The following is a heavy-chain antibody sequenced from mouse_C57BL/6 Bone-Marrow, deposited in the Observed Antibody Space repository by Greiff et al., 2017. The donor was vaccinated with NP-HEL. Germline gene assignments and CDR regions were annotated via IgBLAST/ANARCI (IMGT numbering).Heavy chain of an antibody. CDR1: GYTFTSYW. Sequence: QVQLQQPGAELVKPGASVKLSCKASGYTFTSYWMQWVKQRPGQGLEWIGEIDPSDSYTNYNQKFKGKATLTVDTSSSTAYMQLSSLTSEDSAFYYCAREGYYGSSLYYYAMDYWGQGTSVTVSS. V-gene: IGHV1-50*01. CDR2: IDPSDSYT. CDR3: AREGYYGSSLYYYAMDY. J-gene: IGHJ4*01. D-gene: IGHD1-1*01.